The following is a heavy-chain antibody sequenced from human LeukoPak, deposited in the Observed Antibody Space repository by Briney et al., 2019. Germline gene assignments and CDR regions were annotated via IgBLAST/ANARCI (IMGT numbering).Heavy chain of an antibody. V-gene: IGHV3-30*03. CDR1: GFTFSSYG. Sequence: GGSLRLSCAASGFTFSSYGMHWVRQAPGKGLEWVAVISYDGSNKYYADSVKGRFTISRDKSKNTLYLQMNSLRAEDTAVYYCASTVRPNYYYYYGMDVRGQGTTVTVSS. CDR3: ASTVRPNYYYYYGMDV. J-gene: IGHJ6*02. D-gene: IGHD4-17*01. CDR2: ISYDGSNK.